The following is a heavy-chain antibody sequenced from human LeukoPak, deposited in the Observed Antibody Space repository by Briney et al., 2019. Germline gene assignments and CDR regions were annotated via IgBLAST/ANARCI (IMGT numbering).Heavy chain of an antibody. CDR2: ISYDGSNK. CDR1: GFTFSSYA. D-gene: IGHD6-13*01. V-gene: IGHV3-30-3*01. CDR3: ARDQQLVRWFVYYYGMDV. Sequence: GGSLRLSCAASGFTFSSYAMHWVRQAPGKGLEWVAVISYDGSNKYYADSVKGRFTISRDNSKNTLYLQMNSLRAEDTAVYYCARDQQLVRWFVYYYGMDVWGQGTTVTVSS. J-gene: IGHJ6*02.